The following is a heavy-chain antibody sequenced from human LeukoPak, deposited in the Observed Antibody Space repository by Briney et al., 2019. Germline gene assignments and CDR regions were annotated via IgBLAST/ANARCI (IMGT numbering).Heavy chain of an antibody. J-gene: IGHJ4*02. V-gene: IGHV4-39*07. Sequence: SETLSLTCTVSGGSISSYSYYWGWIRQPPGKGLEWIGSIHYGGSTYYNPSLKSRVTISVDTSKNQFSLKLSSVTAADTAVYYCARELGATNDYMDWGQGTLVAVSS. CDR3: ARELGATNDYMD. D-gene: IGHD4-11*01. CDR2: IHYGGST. CDR1: GGSISSYSYY.